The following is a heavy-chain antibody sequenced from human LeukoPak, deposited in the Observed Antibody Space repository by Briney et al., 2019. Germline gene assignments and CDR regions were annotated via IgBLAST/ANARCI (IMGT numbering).Heavy chain of an antibody. V-gene: IGHV3-23*01. Sequence: GGSLRLSCAASGFTFSSYAMSRVRQAPGKGLEWVSAISGSGGSTYYADSVKGRFTISRDNSKNTLYLQMNSLRAEDTAVYYCAKALSYGSGPYYFDYWGQGTLVTVSS. J-gene: IGHJ4*02. CDR3: AKALSYGSGPYYFDY. CDR2: ISGSGGST. D-gene: IGHD3-10*01. CDR1: GFTFSSYA.